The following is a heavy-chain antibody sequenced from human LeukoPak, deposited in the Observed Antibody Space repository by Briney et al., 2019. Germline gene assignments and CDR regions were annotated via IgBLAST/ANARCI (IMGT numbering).Heavy chain of an antibody. V-gene: IGHV3-48*02. D-gene: IGHD3-22*01. Sequence: GGSLRLSCAASGFSFSSYSMNWVRQAPGKGLEWVSFISSSGSTKSYADSVKGRFTSSRDNAKNSLYLQMNSLRDEDTAVYYWARSVYYADYWGQGSLVTVSS. CDR3: ARSVYYADY. J-gene: IGHJ4*02. CDR1: GFSFSSYS. CDR2: ISSSGSTK.